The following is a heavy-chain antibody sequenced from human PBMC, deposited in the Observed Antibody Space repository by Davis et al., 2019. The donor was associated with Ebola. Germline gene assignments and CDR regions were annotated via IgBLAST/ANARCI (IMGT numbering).Heavy chain of an antibody. Sequence: GESLKISCAASGFTFSSYGMHWVRQAPGKGLEWVAVIWYDGSNKYYADSVKGRFTISRDNSKNTLYLQMNSLRAEDTAVYYCARVRNCTNGVCLYYYYGMDVWGQGTTVTVSS. CDR3: ARVRNCTNGVCLYYYYGMDV. CDR1: GFTFSSYG. J-gene: IGHJ6*02. V-gene: IGHV3-33*01. D-gene: IGHD2-8*01. CDR2: IWYDGSNK.